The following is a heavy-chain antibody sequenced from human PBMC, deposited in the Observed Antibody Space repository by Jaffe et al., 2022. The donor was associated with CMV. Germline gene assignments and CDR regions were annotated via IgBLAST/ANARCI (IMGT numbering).Heavy chain of an antibody. D-gene: IGHD3-16*01. J-gene: IGHJ6*03. CDR3: VRSRIFWGIYYMDV. CDR1: GFTFSDYS. CDR2: ISSVVSSM. Sequence: EVQLVESGGGLVKPGGSLRLSCAVSGFTFSDYSMNWVRQAPGKGLEWVSTISSVVSSMYYADSVRGRFTISRDNTKNSLYLQMISLRAEDTAVYYCVRSRIFWGIYYMDVWGKGTTVTVSS. V-gene: IGHV3-21*01.